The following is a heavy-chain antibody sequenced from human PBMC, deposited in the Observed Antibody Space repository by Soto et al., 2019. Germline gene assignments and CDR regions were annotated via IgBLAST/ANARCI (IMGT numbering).Heavy chain of an antibody. Sequence: ASVKVSCKASGGTFSSYAISWVRQAPGQGLEWMGGIIPIFGTANYAQKFQGRVTITADESTSTAYMELSSLRSEDTAVYYCASRYGRTHWFDTWGQGTLVTVSS. CDR1: GGTFSSYA. CDR3: ASRYGRTHWFDT. V-gene: IGHV1-69*13. CDR2: IIPIFGTA. J-gene: IGHJ5*02. D-gene: IGHD2-15*01.